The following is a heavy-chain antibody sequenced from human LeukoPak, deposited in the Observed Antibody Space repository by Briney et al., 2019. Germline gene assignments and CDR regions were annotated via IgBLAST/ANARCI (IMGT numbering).Heavy chain of an antibody. Sequence: GGSLRLSCAASGFTFSSYWMSWVRQAPGKGLEWVANIKQDGSEKYYVDSVKGRFTISRDNAKNSLYLQMNSLRAEDTAVYYCARDHHYYYDSSGWVYWGQGTLVTVSS. J-gene: IGHJ4*02. D-gene: IGHD3-22*01. CDR3: ARDHHYYYDSSGWVY. V-gene: IGHV3-7*01. CDR1: GFTFSSYW. CDR2: IKQDGSEK.